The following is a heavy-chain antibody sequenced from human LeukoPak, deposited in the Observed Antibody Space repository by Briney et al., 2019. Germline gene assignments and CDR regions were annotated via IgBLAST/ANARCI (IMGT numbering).Heavy chain of an antibody. V-gene: IGHV3-21*01. D-gene: IGHD2-2*02. J-gene: IGHJ4*01. CDR1: GFTFSSYS. CDR2: ISSSSSYI. CDR3: ARVFCSSTSCYKGNFDY. Sequence: GGSLRLSCAASGFTFSSYSMNWVRQAPGKGLEWVSSISSSSSYIYYADSVKGRFTISRDNAKNSLYLQMNSLRAEDTAVYYCARVFCSSTSCYKGNFDYWGHGTLVTVSS.